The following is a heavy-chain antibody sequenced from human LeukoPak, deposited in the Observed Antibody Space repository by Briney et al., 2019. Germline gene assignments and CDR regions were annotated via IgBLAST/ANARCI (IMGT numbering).Heavy chain of an antibody. CDR2: ISSGGTT. CDR1: GFTFSSYG. D-gene: IGHD3-22*01. Sequence: GGSLRLSCAASGFTFSSYGMAWVRQAPEKGLEWVSGISSGGTTHYADSVKGRFTISRDNSKNTLYLQMYSLRAEDTAVYYCAKDRPYYDSSGFPYWGQGTLVTVSS. J-gene: IGHJ4*02. V-gene: IGHV3-23*01. CDR3: AKDRPYYDSSGFPY.